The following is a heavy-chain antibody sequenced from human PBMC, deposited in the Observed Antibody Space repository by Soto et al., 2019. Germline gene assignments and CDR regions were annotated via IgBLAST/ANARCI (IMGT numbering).Heavy chain of an antibody. Sequence: VASVKVSCKASGYTFTSYGISWVRQAPGQGLEWMGWISAYNGNTNYAQKLQGRVTMTTDTSTSTAYMELRSLRSDDTAVYYCARHDFWSGYPGDAFDIWGQGTMVTVSS. V-gene: IGHV1-18*01. J-gene: IGHJ3*02. D-gene: IGHD3-3*01. CDR3: ARHDFWSGYPGDAFDI. CDR1: GYTFTSYG. CDR2: ISAYNGNT.